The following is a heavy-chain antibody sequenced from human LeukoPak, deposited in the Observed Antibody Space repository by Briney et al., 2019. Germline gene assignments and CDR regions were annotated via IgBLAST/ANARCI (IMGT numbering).Heavy chain of an antibody. CDR2: ISGSGGST. Sequence: GGSLRLSCAASGFTFSSYAMSGVRQAPGKGLEWVSAISGSGGSTYYADSVKGRFTISRDNSKDTLYLQMNSLSAEHTAVYYCARAELVTTTISYHWGQGPLVTVSS. CDR1: GFTFSSYA. D-gene: IGHD2-21*02. V-gene: IGHV3-23*01. CDR3: ARAELVTTTISYH. J-gene: IGHJ5*02.